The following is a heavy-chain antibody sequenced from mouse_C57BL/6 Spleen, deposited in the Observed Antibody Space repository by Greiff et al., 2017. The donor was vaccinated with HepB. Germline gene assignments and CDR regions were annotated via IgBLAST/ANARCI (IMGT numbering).Heavy chain of an antibody. D-gene: IGHD1-3*01. Sequence: VQLQQSGAELVRPGASVKLSCKASGYTFTDYYINWVKQRPGPGLEWIARIYPGSGNTYYNEKFKGKATLTAEKASSTAYMQLSSLTSEDSAVYFCAREWTGEDYAMDYWGQGTSVTVSS. V-gene: IGHV1-76*01. CDR1: GYTFTDYY. CDR3: AREWTGEDYAMDY. J-gene: IGHJ4*01. CDR2: IYPGSGNT.